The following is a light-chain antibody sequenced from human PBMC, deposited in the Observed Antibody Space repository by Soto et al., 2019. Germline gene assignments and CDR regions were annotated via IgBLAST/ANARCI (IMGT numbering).Light chain of an antibody. Sequence: EIVLTQSPGTLSLSPGEXATLSCRASQSVSSSYLAWYQQKPGQAPRLLIYGASSRATGIPDRFSGSGSGTDFTLTISRLEPEDFAVYYCQQYGSSPLTFGQGTKVDIK. V-gene: IGKV3-20*01. CDR1: QSVSSSY. CDR2: GAS. J-gene: IGKJ1*01. CDR3: QQYGSSPLT.